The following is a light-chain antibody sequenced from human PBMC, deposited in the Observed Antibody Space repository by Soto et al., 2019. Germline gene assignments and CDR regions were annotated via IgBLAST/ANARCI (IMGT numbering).Light chain of an antibody. CDR2: GAS. CDR1: ESVSSEK. CDR3: QQYGSSLLT. Sequence: EMVVTISAVTLSLSPRERASLSCRCSESVSSEKLAWYQQKPGQAPRLLIFGASGRATGIPERFSGSGSGTDFSLTISRLEPEDSAVYYCQQYGSSLLTFGGGTKVDIK. V-gene: IGKV3-20*01. J-gene: IGKJ4*01.